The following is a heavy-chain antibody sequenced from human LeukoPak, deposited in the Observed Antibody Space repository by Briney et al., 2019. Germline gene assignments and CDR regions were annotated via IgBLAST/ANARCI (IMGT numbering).Heavy chain of an antibody. CDR2: TYYKSSWSY. V-gene: IGHV6-1*01. J-gene: IGHJ3*01. Sequence: SQTLSLTCTISGDSVSSSTTGWSWIRQSPSRGLEWLGRTYYKSSWSYDYAVSVKSRITVYPDTSKNQFSLLLNSVTPEDTAVYYCAGGHLNGGFDSWGQGTMVTVSS. D-gene: IGHD3-9*01. CDR3: AGGHLNGGFDS. CDR1: GDSVSSSTTG.